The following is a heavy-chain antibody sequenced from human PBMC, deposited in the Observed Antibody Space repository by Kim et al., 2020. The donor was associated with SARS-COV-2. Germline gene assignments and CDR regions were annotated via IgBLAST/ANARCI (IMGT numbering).Heavy chain of an antibody. CDR1: GGSISSSSYY. CDR3: ATRGGNDSSGYYYFDY. V-gene: IGHV4-39*01. D-gene: IGHD3-22*01. CDR2: IYYSGST. Sequence: SETLSLTCTVSGGSISSSSYYWGWIRQPPGKGLEWIGSIYYSGSTYYNPSLKSRVTISVDTSKNQFSLKLSSVTAADTAVYYCATRGGNDSSGYYYFDYWGQGTLVTVSS. J-gene: IGHJ4*02.